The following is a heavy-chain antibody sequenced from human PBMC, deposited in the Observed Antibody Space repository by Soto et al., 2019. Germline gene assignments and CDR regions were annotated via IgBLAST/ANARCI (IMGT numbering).Heavy chain of an antibody. V-gene: IGHV3-11*06. CDR1: GFTFSDYY. D-gene: IGHD3-9*01. CDR2: ISSSSSYT. CDR3: ARNDILTGPDDY. Sequence: GGSLRLSCAASGFTFSDYYMSWIRQAPGKGLEWFSYISSSSSYTNYADSVKGRFTISRDNAKNSLYLQMNSLRAEDTAVYYCARNDILTGPDDYWGQGTLVTVSS. J-gene: IGHJ4*02.